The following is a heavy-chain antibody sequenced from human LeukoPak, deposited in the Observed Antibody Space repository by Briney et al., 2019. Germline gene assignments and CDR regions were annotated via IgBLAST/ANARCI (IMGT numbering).Heavy chain of an antibody. Sequence: SETLSPTCTVSGGSISSGGYSWSWIRQHPGKGLEWIGYIYYSGSTYYNPSLKSRVTISVDTSKNQFSLKLSSVTAADTAVYYCARDRVVGRYNWFDPWGQGTLVTVSS. J-gene: IGHJ5*02. CDR2: IYYSGST. CDR3: ARDRVVGRYNWFDP. CDR1: GGSISSGGYS. D-gene: IGHD1-26*01. V-gene: IGHV4-31*03.